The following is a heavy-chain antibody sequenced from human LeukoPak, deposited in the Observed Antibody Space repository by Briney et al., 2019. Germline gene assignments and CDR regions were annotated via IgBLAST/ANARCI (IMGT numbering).Heavy chain of an antibody. CDR3: ASGRWLQAPFDY. D-gene: IGHD5-24*01. CDR1: GGTFSSYA. J-gene: IGHJ4*02. V-gene: IGHV1-69*05. CDR2: IIPILGTA. Sequence: SVKVSCKASGGTFSSYAISWVRQAPGQGLEWMGGIIPILGTANYAQKFQGRVTITTDESTSTAYMELSSLRSEDTAVYYCASGRWLQAPFDYWGQGTLVTVSS.